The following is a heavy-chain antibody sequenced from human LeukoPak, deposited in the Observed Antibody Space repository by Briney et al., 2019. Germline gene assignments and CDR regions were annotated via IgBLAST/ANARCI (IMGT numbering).Heavy chain of an antibody. J-gene: IGHJ4*02. D-gene: IGHD4-11*01. CDR1: GFTFSSCG. CDR3: ARVRPGSNYVDFDY. V-gene: IGHV3-33*05. Sequence: GGSLRLSCAASGFTFSSCGMHWVRQAPGKGLEWVAVISYDGSNKYYAGSVKGRFTISRDNSKSALYLQMNSLRAEDTAVYYCARVRPGSNYVDFDYWGQGTLVTVSS. CDR2: ISYDGSNK.